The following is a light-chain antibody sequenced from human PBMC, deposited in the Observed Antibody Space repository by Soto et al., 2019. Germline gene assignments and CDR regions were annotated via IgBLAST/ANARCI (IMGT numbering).Light chain of an antibody. J-gene: IGLJ1*01. CDR1: SSNIGSNY. CDR3: AAWDDSLSGYV. Sequence: QSVLTQPPSASGTPGQRFTVSCSVSSSNIGSNYVYWYQHFPGTAPKLLIYRINQRPSGVPDRFSGSKSGTSASLAISGLRSEDEADYYCAAWDDSLSGYVFGTGTKVTVL. CDR2: RIN. V-gene: IGLV1-47*01.